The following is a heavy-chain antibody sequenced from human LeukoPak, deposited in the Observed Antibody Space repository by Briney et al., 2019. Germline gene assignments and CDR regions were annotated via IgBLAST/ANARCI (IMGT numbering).Heavy chain of an antibody. J-gene: IGHJ4*02. Sequence: TGGSLRLSCAASGFTFSSYWMHWVRQAPGKGLVWVSRINSDGSSTSYADSVKGRFTISRDNAKNTLYLQMNSLRAEDTAVYYCARAYCSGGSCYSGDCVDYWGQGTLVTVSS. CDR3: ARAYCSGGSCYSGDCVDY. CDR1: GFTFSSYW. V-gene: IGHV3-74*01. D-gene: IGHD2-15*01. CDR2: INSDGSST.